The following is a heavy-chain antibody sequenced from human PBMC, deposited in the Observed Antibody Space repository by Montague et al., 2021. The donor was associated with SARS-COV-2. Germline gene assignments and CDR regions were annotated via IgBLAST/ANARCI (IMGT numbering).Heavy chain of an antibody. V-gene: IGHV3-23*01. CDR2: VSFGGDLT. D-gene: IGHD2-21*02. CDR1: GFTFSSYA. Sequence: SLRLSCAASGFTFSSYAMTWVRQAPGKGLEWVSAVSFGGDLTYTAESVKGRFTISRDNSKNTLYLQMDSLRADDTAVYFCAKDVVVTAIGPQGAFDVWGQGTMATVSS. J-gene: IGHJ3*01. CDR3: AKDVVVTAIGPQGAFDV.